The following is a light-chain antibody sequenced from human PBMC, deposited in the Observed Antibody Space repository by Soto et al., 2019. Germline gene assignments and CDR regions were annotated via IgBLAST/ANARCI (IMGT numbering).Light chain of an antibody. Sequence: QSVLTQPASVSGSPGQSITISCTGTSSDVGGYNYVSWYQQHPGKAPKLMICDVSDRPSGVSNRFSGSKSGNTASLTMSGLQAEDEADYYCSSYTSSGTGVFGTGTKVTVL. J-gene: IGLJ1*01. CDR1: SSDVGGYNY. V-gene: IGLV2-14*01. CDR3: SSYTSSGTGV. CDR2: DVS.